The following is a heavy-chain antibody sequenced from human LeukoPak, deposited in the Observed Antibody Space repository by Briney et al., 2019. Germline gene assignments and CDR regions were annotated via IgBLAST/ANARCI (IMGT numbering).Heavy chain of an antibody. Sequence: PSETLSLTCTVSGGSISSYYWSWIRQPPGKGLEWIGYISYSGSPNYNPSLKSRVTISVDTSKNQFSLKLTSVIVADTAVYYCARDSGTTGEVKFDPWGQGTLVTVSS. D-gene: IGHD3-10*01. CDR2: ISYSGSP. CDR3: ARDSGTTGEVKFDP. CDR1: GGSISSYY. J-gene: IGHJ5*02. V-gene: IGHV4-59*12.